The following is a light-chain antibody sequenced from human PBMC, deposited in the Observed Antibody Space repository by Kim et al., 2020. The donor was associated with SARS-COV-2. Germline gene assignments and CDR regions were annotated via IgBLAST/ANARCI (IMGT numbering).Light chain of an antibody. Sequence: VTISCSGSSSNIGADYDVHWYQHLPGRAPKLLIYANNNRPSGVSGRFTGSKSGTSASLTITGLQAEDEGDYYCQSCDNSLSESLVFGGGTQLTVL. CDR2: ANN. V-gene: IGLV1-40*01. CDR1: SSNIGADYD. J-gene: IGLJ7*01. CDR3: QSCDNSLSESLV.